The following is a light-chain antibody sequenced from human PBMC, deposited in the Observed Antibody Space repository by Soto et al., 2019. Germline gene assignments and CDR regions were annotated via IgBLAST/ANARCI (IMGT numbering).Light chain of an antibody. CDR2: DAS. CDR3: QQYGSSPVT. CDR1: QSVSRRY. V-gene: IGKV3-20*01. J-gene: IGKJ2*01. Sequence: EIVLTQSPGTLSLSPGERATLSCRASQSVSRRYLAWYQKKPGQVPRLLIHDASSRATGIPDRFSGSESGTDFTLTVSRLEPEDFAVYYCQQYGSSPVTFGQGTKVEIK.